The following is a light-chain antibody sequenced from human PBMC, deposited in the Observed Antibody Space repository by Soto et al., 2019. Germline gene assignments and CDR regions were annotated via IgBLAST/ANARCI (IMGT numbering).Light chain of an antibody. J-gene: IGKJ5*01. CDR3: QQSYSTSIT. CDR2: AAS. V-gene: IGKV1-39*01. Sequence: DIQMTHSPSSLSASVGYRVTVTFRASQSISSYLNWYQQKPGKAPKLLIYAASSLQSGVPSRFSGSGSGTDFTLTISSLQPEDFATYYCQQSYSTSITFGQGTRLEI. CDR1: QSISSY.